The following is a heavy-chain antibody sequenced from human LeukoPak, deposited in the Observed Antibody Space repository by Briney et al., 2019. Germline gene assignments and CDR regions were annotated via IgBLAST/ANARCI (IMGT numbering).Heavy chain of an antibody. CDR1: GGSFSGYY. V-gene: IGHV4-34*01. D-gene: IGHD1-1*01. CDR3: ARRQLRGAFDY. Sequence: SETLSLTCAVYGGSFSGYYWSWIRQPPGKGLEWIGEINHSGSTNYDPSLKSRVTISVDTSKNQFSLKLSSVTAADTAVYYCARRQLRGAFDYWGQGTLVTVSS. CDR2: INHSGST. J-gene: IGHJ4*02.